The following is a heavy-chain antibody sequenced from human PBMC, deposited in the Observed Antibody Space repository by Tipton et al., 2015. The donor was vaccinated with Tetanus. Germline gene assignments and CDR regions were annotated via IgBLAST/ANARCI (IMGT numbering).Heavy chain of an antibody. Sequence: TLSLTCTVSGGSISSGAYYWSWIRQHPGKGLEWIGYIYYSVSTFYNPSLKSRVTISVDTTKYQFSLKLSSVTAADTAVYCCARTQPIGWYFDLWGRGTLLTVSS. V-gene: IGHV4-31*03. CDR3: ARTQPIGWYFDL. J-gene: IGHJ2*01. D-gene: IGHD1-1*01. CDR2: IYYSVST. CDR1: GGSISSGAYY.